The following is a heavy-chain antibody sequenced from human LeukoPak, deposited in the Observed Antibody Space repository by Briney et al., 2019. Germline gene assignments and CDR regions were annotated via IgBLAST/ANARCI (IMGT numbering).Heavy chain of an antibody. J-gene: IGHJ5*02. CDR3: VRNKSGSPLAWFAP. CDR2: VSDGGST. V-gene: IGHV4-59*01. CDR1: GGSLSGYY. Sequence: SETLSLTCAVYGGSLSGYYWSWIRQPPGKGLEWIGFVSDGGSTNYNPSLQSRVTISGDTSKNQFSLKLSSVTAADTAVYYCVRNKSGSPLAWFAPWGQETLVTVPP. D-gene: IGHD3-10*01.